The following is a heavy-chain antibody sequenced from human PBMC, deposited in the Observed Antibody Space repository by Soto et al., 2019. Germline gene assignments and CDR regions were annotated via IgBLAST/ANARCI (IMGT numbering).Heavy chain of an antibody. Sequence: QVQLQQSGPGLVRPSETLSLTCTVSSGSISNHYLNWIRQTPGKGLEWIGYIHYSGRTNDNPSLKSRITISVDTSKNQFSLKMDSVTASDTAVYYCATGTGWLTDDWGQGTLVTVSS. CDR2: IHYSGRT. CDR1: SGSISNHY. V-gene: IGHV4-59*08. D-gene: IGHD6-19*01. J-gene: IGHJ4*02. CDR3: ATGTGWLTDD.